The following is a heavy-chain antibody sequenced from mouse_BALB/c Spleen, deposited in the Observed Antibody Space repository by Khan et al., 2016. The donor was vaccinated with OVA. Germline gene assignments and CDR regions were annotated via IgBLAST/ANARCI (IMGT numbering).Heavy chain of an antibody. V-gene: IGHV1S137*01. CDR3: ARGGRFAY. CDR1: GYTFTDFA. CDR2: ISTYYGDA. Sequence: QVQLKQSGAELVRPGVSVKISCKGSGYTFTDFAMHWVKRGHAKSLEWIGVISTYYGDADYNQKFQGKASMTVDKSSSTAYMERARLTSEDSAIXYCARGGRFAYWGQGTLVTVSA. D-gene: IGHD1-1*02. J-gene: IGHJ3*01.